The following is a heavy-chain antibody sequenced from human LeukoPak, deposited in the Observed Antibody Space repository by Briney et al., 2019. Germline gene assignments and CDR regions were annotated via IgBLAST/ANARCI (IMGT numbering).Heavy chain of an antibody. CDR3: ARVGYCSSTSCYTPIDY. CDR1: GFTFDDYG. J-gene: IGHJ4*02. Sequence: GGSLRLSCAASGFTFDDYGMSWVRQAPGKGLEWVSGINWNGGSTGYADSVKGRFTISRDNAKNSLYLQTNSLRAEDTALYYCARVGYCSSTSCYTPIDYWGQGTLVTVSS. D-gene: IGHD2-2*02. V-gene: IGHV3-20*04. CDR2: INWNGGST.